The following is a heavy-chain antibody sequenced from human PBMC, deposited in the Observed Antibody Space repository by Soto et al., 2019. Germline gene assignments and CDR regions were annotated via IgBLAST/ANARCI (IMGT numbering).Heavy chain of an antibody. V-gene: IGHV3-7*01. J-gene: IGHJ2*01. CDR1: EFTSSNYW. CDR3: ARVANRYYDL. Sequence: EVQLVESGGGLVQPGGSLRLSCAASEFTSSNYWMTWVCHAPGKGLEWVANIKQDGSDKYYVDSVKGRFSISRDNAKNSRYLQMNSLRVEDTAVYYCARVANRYYDLWGRGTLVTVSS. CDR2: IKQDGSDK.